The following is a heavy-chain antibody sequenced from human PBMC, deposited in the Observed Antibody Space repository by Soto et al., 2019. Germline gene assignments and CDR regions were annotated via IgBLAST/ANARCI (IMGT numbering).Heavy chain of an antibody. CDR2: IIPIFGTA. V-gene: IGHV1-69*13. D-gene: IGHD3-10*02. CDR1: GGTFSSYA. CDR3: AREGDVLNWFDS. J-gene: IGHJ5*01. Sequence: ASVKVSCKASGGTFSSYAISWVRQAPGQGLEWMGGIIPIFGTANYAHTFQGKVTITADESTSTAYMELSRLRSEDTAVYYYAREGDVLNWFDSWGQGTLVTVSS.